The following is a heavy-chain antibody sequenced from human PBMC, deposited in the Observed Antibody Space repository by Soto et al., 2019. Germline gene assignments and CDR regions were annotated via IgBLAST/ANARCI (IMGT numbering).Heavy chain of an antibody. Sequence: SETLSLTCTVSGGSISGYYWSWIRQPLGKRLEWIGYIHYSGSADYNPSLKSRVTISVASSKNEFSLLLTSVTAADTAVYYCASRGADTRGYSPFWAQGTLVTVSS. V-gene: IGHV4-59*01. J-gene: IGHJ4*02. CDR1: GGSISGYY. CDR3: ASRGADTRGYSPF. CDR2: IHYSGSA. D-gene: IGHD3-22*01.